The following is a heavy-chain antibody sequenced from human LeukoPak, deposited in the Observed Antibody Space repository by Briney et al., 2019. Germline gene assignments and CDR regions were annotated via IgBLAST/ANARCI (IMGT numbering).Heavy chain of an antibody. D-gene: IGHD2-2*01. CDR3: ARAPGAAID. J-gene: IGHJ4*02. V-gene: IGHV4-34*01. CDR2: INHSGST. CDR1: GGSFSGYY. Sequence: SETLSLTCAVYGGSFSGYYWSWIRQPPGKGLEWIGEINHSGSTNYNPSLKSRVSISVDTSKSQFSLKLNSVTAADTAVYYCARAPGAAIDWGRGTLVTVSS.